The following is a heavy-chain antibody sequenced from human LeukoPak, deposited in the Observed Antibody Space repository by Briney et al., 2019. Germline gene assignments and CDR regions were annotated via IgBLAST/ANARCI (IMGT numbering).Heavy chain of an antibody. Sequence: GGSLRLSCAASGFTFSSYWMSWVRQAPGKGLEWVANIKQGGSEKYYVDSVKGRFTISRDNAKNSLYLQMNSLRAEDTAVYYCARVLGGYDSPFDYWGQGTLVTVSS. CDR1: GFTFSSYW. CDR3: ARVLGGYDSPFDY. CDR2: IKQGGSEK. J-gene: IGHJ4*02. V-gene: IGHV3-7*01. D-gene: IGHD5-12*01.